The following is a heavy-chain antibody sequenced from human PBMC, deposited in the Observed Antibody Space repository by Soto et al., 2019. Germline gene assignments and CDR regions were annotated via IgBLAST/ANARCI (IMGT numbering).Heavy chain of an antibody. D-gene: IGHD6-19*01. CDR2: IYYSGST. CDR3: ARHSYSSGWYWFDP. CDR1: GGSISSNDFY. Sequence: SETLSLTCIVSGGSISSNDFYWSWIRQHPGKGLEWIGYIYYSGSTYYNPSLKSRVTISVDTSKNQFSLKLSSVTAAYTVVYYCARHSYSSGWYWFDPWGQRTLVTVSS. V-gene: IGHV4-39*01. J-gene: IGHJ5*02.